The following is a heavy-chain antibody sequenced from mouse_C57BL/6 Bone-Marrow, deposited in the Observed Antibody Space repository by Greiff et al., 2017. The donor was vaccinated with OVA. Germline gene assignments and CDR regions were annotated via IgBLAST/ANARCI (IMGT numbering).Heavy chain of an antibody. Sequence: QVQLQQPGAELVHPGASVKMSCKASGYTFTSYWITWVKQRPGQGLEWIGDIYPGSGSTNYNEKFKSKATLTVDTSSSTAYMQLSSLTSEDSAVYYCARFYGSSLAWFAYWGQGTLVTVSA. D-gene: IGHD1-1*01. CDR3: ARFYGSSLAWFAY. CDR2: IYPGSGST. V-gene: IGHV1-55*01. J-gene: IGHJ3*01. CDR1: GYTFTSYW.